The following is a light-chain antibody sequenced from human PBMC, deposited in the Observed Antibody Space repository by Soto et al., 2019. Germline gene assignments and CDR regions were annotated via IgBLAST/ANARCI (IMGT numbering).Light chain of an antibody. J-gene: IGKJ4*01. CDR1: QGINKAY. CDR3: QQYNNWPRT. CDR2: GAS. V-gene: IGKV3-20*01. Sequence: EIVLTQSPGTLALSPGDRATLSCRASQGINKAYLVWYQVKPGQAPRRLIYGASSRATGIPDRFSGRGFGTDFTLTISSLESEDFAVYYCQQYNNWPRTFGGGTMVDIK.